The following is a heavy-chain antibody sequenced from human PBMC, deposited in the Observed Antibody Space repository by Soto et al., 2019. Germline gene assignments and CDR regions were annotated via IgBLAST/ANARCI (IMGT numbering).Heavy chain of an antibody. D-gene: IGHD3-22*01. J-gene: IGHJ5*02. CDR2: ISWNSGSI. Sequence: SLRLSCAASGFTFSSYWMHWVRQAPGKGLVWVSGISWNSGSIGYADSVKGRFTISRDNAKNSLYLQMNSLRAEDTALYYCAKGSYYYDSRENWFDPWGQGALVTVSS. CDR3: AKGSYYYDSRENWFDP. CDR1: GFTFSSYW. V-gene: IGHV3-9*01.